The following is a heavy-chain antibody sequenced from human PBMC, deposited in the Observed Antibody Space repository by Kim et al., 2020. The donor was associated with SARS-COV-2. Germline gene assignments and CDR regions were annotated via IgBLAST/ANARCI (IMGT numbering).Heavy chain of an antibody. CDR3: ASIPALWFGELLFPN. Sequence: SETLSLTCAVYGGSFSGYYWSWIRQPPGKGLEWIGEINHSGSTNYNPSLKSRVTISVDTSKNQFSLKLSSVTAADTAVYYCASIPALWFGELLFPNWGQGTLVTVSS. CDR2: INHSGST. J-gene: IGHJ4*02. D-gene: IGHD3-10*01. V-gene: IGHV4-34*01. CDR1: GGSFSGYY.